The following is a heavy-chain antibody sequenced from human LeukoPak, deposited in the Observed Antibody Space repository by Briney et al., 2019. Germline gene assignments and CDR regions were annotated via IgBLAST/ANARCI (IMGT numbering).Heavy chain of an antibody. D-gene: IGHD6-19*01. Sequence: GGSLTLSCAASGFTFSIYWMTWVRQAPGKGLEWVANIEPDGSRKYYVDSVQGRFTISRDNTKNSLFLQMNSLRAEDTAVYFCYSTGWYEYYYTGMDVWGQGTTVTVSS. V-gene: IGHV3-7*01. J-gene: IGHJ6*02. CDR2: IEPDGSRK. CDR1: GFTFSIYW. CDR3: YSTGWYEYYYTGMDV.